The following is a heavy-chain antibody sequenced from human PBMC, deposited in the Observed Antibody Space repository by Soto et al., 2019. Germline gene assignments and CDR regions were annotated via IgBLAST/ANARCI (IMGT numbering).Heavy chain of an antibody. CDR2: IIPILGIA. J-gene: IGHJ5*02. CDR3: ARDPMHSSSWYRSDVHRRWFDP. Sequence: QVQMVQSGAEVKKPGSSVKVSCKASGGTFSSYTISWVRQAPGQGLEWMGRIIPILGIANYAQKFQGRVTITSDKSTSTAYMELSSLRSEDTAVYHCARDPMHSSSWYRSDVHRRWFDPWGQGTLVTVSS. D-gene: IGHD6-13*01. CDR1: GGTFSSYT. V-gene: IGHV1-69*08.